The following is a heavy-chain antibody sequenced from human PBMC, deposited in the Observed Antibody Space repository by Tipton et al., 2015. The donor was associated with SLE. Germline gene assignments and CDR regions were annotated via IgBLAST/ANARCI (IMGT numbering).Heavy chain of an antibody. J-gene: IGHJ6*02. CDR3: AARYAYNHYYGMDV. Sequence: TLSLTCTVYGGSFSGYYWSWIRQPPGKGLEWIGEINHRGSTNYNPSLKSRVTISVDTSKNQFSLKLSSVTAADTAVYYCAARYAYNHYYGMDVWGQGTTVTVSS. CDR2: INHRGST. D-gene: IGHD2-8*01. CDR1: GGSFSGYY. V-gene: IGHV4-34*01.